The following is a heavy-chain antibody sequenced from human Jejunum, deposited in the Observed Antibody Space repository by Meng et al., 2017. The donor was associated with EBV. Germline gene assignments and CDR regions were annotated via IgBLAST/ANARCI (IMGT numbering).Heavy chain of an antibody. CDR1: GGSVSSGGYY. D-gene: IGHD1-26*01. V-gene: IGHV4-61*08. J-gene: IGHJ4*02. CDR3: ARDQNGSYFAY. Sequence: QVQLQESGPGLVKPSETLSLTCTGSGGSVSSGGYYWSWIRQPPGKGLEWIGYIYNSESTNYKSSLKSRVTISADTSKNQFSLRLSSVTAADTAVYYCARDQNGSYFAYWGQGTLVTVSS. CDR2: IYNSEST.